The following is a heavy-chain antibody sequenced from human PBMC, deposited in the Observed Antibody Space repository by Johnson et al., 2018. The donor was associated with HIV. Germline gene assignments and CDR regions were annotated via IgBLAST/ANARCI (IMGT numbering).Heavy chain of an antibody. CDR2: ISGSGGST. Sequence: VQLVESGGGVVQPGRSLRLSCEASGFTLSSYAVSWVRQAPGKGLEWVSAISGSGGSTYYADSVKGRFTISRDNSKNTLYLQMNSLRAEDTAVYYCAKGGYSGSPWGDAFDIWGQGTMVTVSS. D-gene: IGHD1-26*01. CDR3: AKGGYSGSPWGDAFDI. CDR1: GFTLSSYA. J-gene: IGHJ3*02. V-gene: IGHV3-23*04.